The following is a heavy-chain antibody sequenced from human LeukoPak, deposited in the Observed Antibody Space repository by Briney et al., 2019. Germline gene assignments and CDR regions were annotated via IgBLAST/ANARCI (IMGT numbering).Heavy chain of an antibody. V-gene: IGHV3-7*01. J-gene: IGHJ4*02. Sequence: GGSLRLSCAASGFTFSNYWMNWVRQAPGKGLECLANIKQDGSETYYADSVKGRFTISRDNARNSLYLQMNSLRAEDTAVYYCARETPRRGETRDGYRWGQGTLVTVSS. CDR1: GFTFSNYW. CDR2: IKQDGSET. CDR3: ARETPRRGETRDGYR. D-gene: IGHD5-24*01.